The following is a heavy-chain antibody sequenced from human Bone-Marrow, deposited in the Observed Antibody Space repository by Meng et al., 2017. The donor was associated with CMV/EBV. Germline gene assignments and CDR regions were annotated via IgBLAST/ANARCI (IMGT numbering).Heavy chain of an antibody. J-gene: IGHJ1*01. V-gene: IGHV4-34*01. Sequence: SETPSLTCAVYGGSFSSYYWSWIRQPPGKGLEWIGEINQSGSTNYNPPLKSRLTISVDTSKNHFSLKLSSVTAADTAVYYCATGARVVPAAIRHFQHWGQGTLVTVSS. CDR2: INQSGST. CDR3: ATGARVVPAAIRHFQH. D-gene: IGHD2-2*02. CDR1: GGSFSSYY.